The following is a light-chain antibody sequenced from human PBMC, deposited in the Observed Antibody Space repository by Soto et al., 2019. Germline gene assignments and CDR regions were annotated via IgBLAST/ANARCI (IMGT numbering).Light chain of an antibody. Sequence: SYELTQPLSVSVALGQTARITCGGNNIGRKNVHWYQQKPGQAPVLVIYRDSNRPSGIPERFSGSNSGNTATLTISRAQAGDEADDYCQVWDSSFWVFGGGTKLTVL. CDR2: RDS. V-gene: IGLV3-9*01. J-gene: IGLJ3*02. CDR1: NIGRKN. CDR3: QVWDSSFWV.